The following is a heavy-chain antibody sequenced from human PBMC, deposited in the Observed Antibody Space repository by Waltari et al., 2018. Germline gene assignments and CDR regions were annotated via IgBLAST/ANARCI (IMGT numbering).Heavy chain of an antibody. J-gene: IGHJ4*02. V-gene: IGHV4-59*01. Sequence: QVQLQESGPGLVKPSETLSLTCTVSGGSISSYYWSWIRQPPGKGLEWIGYIYYSGSTNYNPSLKSRVTISVDTSKNQFSLKLSSVTAADTAVYYCARGGDGYQSYWGQGTLVTVSS. CDR3: ARGGDGYQSY. CDR2: IYYSGST. CDR1: GGSISSYY. D-gene: IGHD5-12*01.